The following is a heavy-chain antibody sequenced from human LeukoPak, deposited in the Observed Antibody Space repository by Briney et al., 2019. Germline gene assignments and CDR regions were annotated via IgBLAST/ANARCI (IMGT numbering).Heavy chain of an antibody. Sequence: PSETLSLTCTVSGGSISSSSYYWGWIRQPPGKGLEWIGSIYYSGSTYYNPSLKSRVTISVDTSKNQFSLKLSSVTAADTAVYYCARLGYCTRITCYTFDYWGQETPVTVSS. J-gene: IGHJ4*02. CDR2: IYYSGST. D-gene: IGHD2-2*01. CDR3: ARLGYCTRITCYTFDY. V-gene: IGHV4-39*07. CDR1: GGSISSSSYY.